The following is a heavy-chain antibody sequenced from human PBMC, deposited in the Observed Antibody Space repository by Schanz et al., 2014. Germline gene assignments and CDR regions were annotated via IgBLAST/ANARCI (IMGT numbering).Heavy chain of an antibody. Sequence: VQLVESGGGVVQPGRSLRLSCVASGFAFSSFAMTWVRQAPGRGLEWVSSISTSGTYMYIADSLKGRLTISRDDAKKSMYLQMNSLRAEDTAVYYCARDGYSVVVISPTESFDIWGQGTMXTVSP. CDR3: ARDGYSVVVISPTESFDI. D-gene: IGHD2-21*01. J-gene: IGHJ3*02. V-gene: IGHV3-21*01. CDR1: GFAFSSFA. CDR2: ISTSGTYM.